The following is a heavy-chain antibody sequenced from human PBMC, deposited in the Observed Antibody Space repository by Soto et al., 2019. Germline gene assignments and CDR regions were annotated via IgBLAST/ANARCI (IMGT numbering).Heavy chain of an antibody. CDR2: ISSSSSTI. Sequence: PGGSLRLSCAASGFTFSDYYMSWVRQAPGKGLEWVSYISSSSSTIYYADSVKGRFTISRDNAKNSLYLQMNSLIAEDTAVYYCARADSGYAHGYYYYGMDVWGQGTTVTVSS. D-gene: IGHD5-12*01. CDR1: GFTFSDYY. CDR3: ARADSGYAHGYYYYGMDV. J-gene: IGHJ6*02. V-gene: IGHV3-11*04.